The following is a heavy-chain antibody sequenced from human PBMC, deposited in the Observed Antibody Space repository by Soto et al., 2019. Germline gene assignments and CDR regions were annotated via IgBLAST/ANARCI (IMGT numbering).Heavy chain of an antibody. CDR2: MNPKSGNT. CDR1: GYTFTSYE. J-gene: IGHJ5*02. V-gene: IGHV1-8*01. Sequence: QVQLVQSGAEVKKPGASVKVSCKASGYTFTSYEINWVRQATGQGFEYLGWMNPKSGNTGYVKKFQGRVTMTRDTCMSTAYMELSSLQSEDTAVYYCAGGIKYGDYSRWFDPWGPGALVTVSS. CDR3: AGGIKYGDYSRWFDP. D-gene: IGHD4-17*01.